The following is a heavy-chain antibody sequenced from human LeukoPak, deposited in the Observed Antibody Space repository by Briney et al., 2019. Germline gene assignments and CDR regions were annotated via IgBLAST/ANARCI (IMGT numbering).Heavy chain of an antibody. V-gene: IGHV1-18*01. D-gene: IGHD3-22*01. CDR2: ISAYNGNT. CDR3: ARDDRITMIVPEYHYYMDV. CDR1: GYTFTSYD. Sequence: GASVKVSCKASGYTFTSYDINWVRQATGQGLEWMGWISAYNGNTNYAQKLQGRVTMTTDTSTSTAYMELRSLRSDDTAVYYCARDDRITMIVPEYHYYMDVWGKGTTVTVSS. J-gene: IGHJ6*03.